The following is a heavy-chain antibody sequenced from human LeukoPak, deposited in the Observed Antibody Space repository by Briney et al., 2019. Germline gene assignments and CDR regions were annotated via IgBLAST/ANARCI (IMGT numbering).Heavy chain of an antibody. CDR1: GFTFSSYS. CDR2: ISSSSSYI. D-gene: IGHD6-19*01. J-gene: IGHJ4*02. Sequence: GGSLRLSCAASGFTFSSYSMNWVRQAPGKGLEWVSSISSSSSYIYYADSVKGRFTISRDNSKNTLYLQMNSLRAEDTAVYYCAKGWDSSGWFLFDYWGQGTLVTVSS. CDR3: AKGWDSSGWFLFDY. V-gene: IGHV3-21*01.